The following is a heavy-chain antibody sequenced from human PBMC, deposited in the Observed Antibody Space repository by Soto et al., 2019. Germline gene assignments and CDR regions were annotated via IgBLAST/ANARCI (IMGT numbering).Heavy chain of an antibody. J-gene: IGHJ3*02. CDR3: ARRYHPPPYNWNYYYI. D-gene: IGHD1-7*01. Sequence: QLQLQESGPGLVKPSETLSLTCAVSGASISSDTYYWDWIRQPPGKGLEWIGSIHYIGSTYYNPSLKSRVTLSMDTSKNHISLELSSVSAADTAVYYCARRYHPPPYNWNYYYIWGQGTMVTVSA. V-gene: IGHV4-39*02. CDR1: GASISSDTYY. CDR2: IHYIGST.